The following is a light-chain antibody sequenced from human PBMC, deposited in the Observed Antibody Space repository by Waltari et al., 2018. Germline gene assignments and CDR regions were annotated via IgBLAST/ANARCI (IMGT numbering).Light chain of an antibody. CDR1: RSNNGAGYY. Sequence: QSVLTQPPSTSGAPGQRITISCTGTRSNNGAGYYVSWYQQFPGTAPKLLIYENINRPSGVSDRFSGSKSGTSASLTITGLQSEDEADYYCSAWDTSLSAVLFGGGTRLTVL. CDR2: ENI. V-gene: IGLV1-40*01. J-gene: IGLJ2*01. CDR3: SAWDTSLSAVL.